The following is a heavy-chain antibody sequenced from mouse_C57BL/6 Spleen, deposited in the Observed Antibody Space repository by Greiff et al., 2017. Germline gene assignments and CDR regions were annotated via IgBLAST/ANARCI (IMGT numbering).Heavy chain of an antibody. Sequence: VQLVESGAELVRPGASVTLSCKASGYTFTDYEMHWVKQTPVHGLEWIGAIDPETGGTAYNQKFKGKAILTADKSSSTAYMELRSLTSEDSAVYYCTRGRLITTVVAPFDYWGQGTTLTVSS. CDR1: GYTFTDYE. D-gene: IGHD1-1*01. J-gene: IGHJ2*01. V-gene: IGHV1-15*01. CDR3: TRGRLITTVVAPFDY. CDR2: IDPETGGT.